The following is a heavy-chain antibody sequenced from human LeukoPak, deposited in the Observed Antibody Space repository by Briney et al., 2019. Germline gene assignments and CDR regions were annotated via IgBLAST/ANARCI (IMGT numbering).Heavy chain of an antibody. D-gene: IGHD3-22*01. V-gene: IGHV4-4*07. Sequence: PSETLSLTCTVSGGSISSYYWSWIRQPAGKGLEWIGRIYTSGNTNYNPSLKSRVTMSVDTSKNQFSLKLSSVTAADTAVYYRARNYYDNSGYKYAFDYWGQGTLVTVSS. CDR2: IYTSGNT. CDR3: ARNYYDNSGYKYAFDY. J-gene: IGHJ4*02. CDR1: GGSISSYY.